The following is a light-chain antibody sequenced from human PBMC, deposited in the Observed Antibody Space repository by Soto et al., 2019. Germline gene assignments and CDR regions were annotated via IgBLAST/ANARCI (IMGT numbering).Light chain of an antibody. CDR3: QMYNRTPRT. V-gene: IGKV1-27*01. CDR1: QDISDD. J-gene: IGKJ1*01. CDR2: EAS. Sequence: DIQMTQSPSSLSASVGDRVTITCRASQDISDDLGWYQHKPGKVPKLLIYEASTLQSGVPSRFSGGGSGTDFTLTIGSLQPEDVATHYCQMYNRTPRTFGQGTTVELK.